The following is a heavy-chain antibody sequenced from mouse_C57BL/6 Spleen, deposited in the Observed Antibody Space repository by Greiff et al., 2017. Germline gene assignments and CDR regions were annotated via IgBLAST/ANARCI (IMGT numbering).Heavy chain of an antibody. V-gene: IGHV1-42*01. CDR1: GYSFTGYY. CDR2: INPSTGGT. CDR3: ATNYYGSSYVYFDV. D-gene: IGHD1-1*01. Sequence: EVQLQQSGPELVKPGASVKISCKASGYSFTGYYMNWVKQSPEKSLEWIGEINPSTGGTTYNQKFKAKATLTVDKSSSTAYMQLKSLTSEDSAVYYCATNYYGSSYVYFDVWGTGTTVTVSS. J-gene: IGHJ1*03.